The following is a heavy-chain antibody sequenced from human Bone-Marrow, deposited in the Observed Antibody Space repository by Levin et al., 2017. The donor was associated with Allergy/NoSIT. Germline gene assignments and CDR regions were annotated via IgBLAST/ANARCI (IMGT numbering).Heavy chain of an antibody. D-gene: IGHD5-12*01. CDR2: ISSDGGST. J-gene: IGHJ4*02. CDR1: GFTFSNYA. V-gene: IGHV3-64D*06. Sequence: TGGSLRLSCSASGFTFSNYAMHWVRQAPGKGLEYVSAISSDGGSTSYADSVKGRVTVSRDNSKNTLYLQMSSLRLEDTAVYYCVKDERDTITSHYDYWGQGTLVTVSS. CDR3: VKDERDTITSHYDY.